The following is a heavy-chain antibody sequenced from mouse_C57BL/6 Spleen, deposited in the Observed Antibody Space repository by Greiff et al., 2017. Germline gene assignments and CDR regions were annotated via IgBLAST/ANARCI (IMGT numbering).Heavy chain of an antibody. V-gene: IGHV1-63*01. J-gene: IGHJ3*01. CDR2: IYPGGGYT. D-gene: IGHD2-2*01. Sequence: VQLVESGAELVRPGTSVTMSCKASGYTFTNYWIGWAKQRPGHGLEWIGDIYPGGGYTNYNEKFKGKATLTADKSSSTAYMQFSSLTSEDSAIYYCARGGYDVGFAYWGQGTLVTVSA. CDR1: GYTFTNYW. CDR3: ARGGYDVGFAY.